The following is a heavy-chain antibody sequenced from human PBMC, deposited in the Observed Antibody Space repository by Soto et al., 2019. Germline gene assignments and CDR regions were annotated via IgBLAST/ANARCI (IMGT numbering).Heavy chain of an antibody. CDR3: ARDGYSSSSGGMDV. D-gene: IGHD6-6*01. Sequence: PSETLSLTCTVSGGSISSGGYYWSWIRQHPGKGLEWIGYIYYSGSTYYNPSLKSRVTISVDTSKNQFSLKLSSVTAADTAVYYCARDGYSSSSGGMDVWGQGTTVTVSS. V-gene: IGHV4-31*03. J-gene: IGHJ6*02. CDR2: IYYSGST. CDR1: GGSISSGGYY.